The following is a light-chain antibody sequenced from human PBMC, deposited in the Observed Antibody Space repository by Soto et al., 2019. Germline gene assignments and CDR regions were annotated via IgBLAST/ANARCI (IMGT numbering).Light chain of an antibody. CDR1: QSLNRN. CDR2: GIS. Sequence: EIVMTQSPATLSVSPGERATLSCRASQSLNRNLAWYQLKPGQAPRLLIYGISTRATGIPARFSGSGSGTEFTLTISSLQSEDSAVYYCQQYGTSPMYTFGQGTKVDIK. J-gene: IGKJ2*01. V-gene: IGKV3-15*01. CDR3: QQYGTSPMYT.